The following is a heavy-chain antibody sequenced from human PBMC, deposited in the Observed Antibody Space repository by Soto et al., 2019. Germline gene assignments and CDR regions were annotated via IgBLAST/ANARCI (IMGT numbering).Heavy chain of an antibody. J-gene: IGHJ5*02. Sequence: SETLSLTCTVSGGSISSYYWSWIRQPPGKGLEWIGYIYYSGSTNYNPSLKSRVTISVDTSKNQFSLKLSSVTAADTAVYYCARVVRSSGNWFDPWGQGTLVTV. CDR1: GGSISSYY. CDR2: IYYSGST. CDR3: ARVVRSSGNWFDP. D-gene: IGHD6-13*01. V-gene: IGHV4-59*01.